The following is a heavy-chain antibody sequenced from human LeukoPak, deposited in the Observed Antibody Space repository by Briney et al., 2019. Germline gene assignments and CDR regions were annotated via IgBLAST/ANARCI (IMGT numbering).Heavy chain of an antibody. Sequence: PSETLSLTCTVSGDSISGSSSYWGWIRQPPEKGLEWIGTISYSGSTYYNPSLKSRLTISVDTSKNQFSLKLSSVTAADSAVYYCAKTAYGYSIFDPWGQGTLVTVSS. CDR3: AKTAYGYSIFDP. V-gene: IGHV4-39*01. J-gene: IGHJ5*02. CDR1: GDSISGSSSY. D-gene: IGHD6-13*01. CDR2: ISYSGST.